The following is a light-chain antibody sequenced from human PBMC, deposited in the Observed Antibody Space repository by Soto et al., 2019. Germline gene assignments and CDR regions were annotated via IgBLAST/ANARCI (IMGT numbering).Light chain of an antibody. CDR2: DAS. V-gene: IGKV3-15*01. J-gene: IGKJ1*01. CDR1: QSVSSY. Sequence: EIVLTQSPATLSLSPGERATLSCRASQSVSSYLAWYQQKPGQAPRLLIYDASNRATGIPARFSGEGSGTEFTLTISSLQSEDLATYYCQQYNSYRTFGQGTKVDIK. CDR3: QQYNSYRT.